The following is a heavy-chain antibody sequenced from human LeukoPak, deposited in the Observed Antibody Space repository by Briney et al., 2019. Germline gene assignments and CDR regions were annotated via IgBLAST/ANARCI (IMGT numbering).Heavy chain of an antibody. Sequence: ASVKVSCKAPGGTFSSYAISWVRQAPGQGLEWMGRIIPTFGTANYAQKFQGRVTITTDESTSTAYMELSSLRSEDTAVYYCARAVYDSSGYYFDYWGQGTLVTVSS. CDR2: IIPTFGTA. CDR3: ARAVYDSSGYYFDY. V-gene: IGHV1-69*05. D-gene: IGHD3-22*01. J-gene: IGHJ4*02. CDR1: GGTFSSYA.